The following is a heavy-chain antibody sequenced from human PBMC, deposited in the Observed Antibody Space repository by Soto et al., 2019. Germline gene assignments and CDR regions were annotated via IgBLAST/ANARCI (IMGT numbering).Heavy chain of an antibody. CDR3: AKGVEVPAAMGIYYFDY. CDR2: ISWNSGSI. CDR1: GFTFDDYA. J-gene: IGHJ4*02. Sequence: GGSLRLSCAASGFTFDDYAMHWVRQAPGKGLEWVSGISWNSGSIGYADSVKGRFTISRDNAKNSLYLQMNSLRAEDTALYYCAKGVEVPAAMGIYYFDYWGQGTLVTVSS. D-gene: IGHD2-2*01. V-gene: IGHV3-9*01.